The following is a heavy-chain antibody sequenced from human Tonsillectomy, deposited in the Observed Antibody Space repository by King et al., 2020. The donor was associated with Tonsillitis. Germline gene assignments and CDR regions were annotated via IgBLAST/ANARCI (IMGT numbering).Heavy chain of an antibody. D-gene: IGHD2-2*01. J-gene: IGHJ4*02. CDR1: GYTFTTYD. CDR3: ARGHQLLRGNDF. Sequence: QLVQSGTEVKKPGASVKVSCKASGYTFTTYDIAWVRQATGQGLEWVGWMNPDSGYTAYAQKFQGRITMTGDTSISTAYMEPNSLGSGDTAIYFCARGHQLLRGNDFWGQGTLVTVSS. V-gene: IGHV1-8*01. CDR2: MNPDSGYT.